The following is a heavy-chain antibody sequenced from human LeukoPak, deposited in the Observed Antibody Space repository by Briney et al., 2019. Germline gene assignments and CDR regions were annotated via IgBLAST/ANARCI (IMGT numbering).Heavy chain of an antibody. V-gene: IGHV1-24*01. Sequence: ASVKVSCKVSGYTLTELSMYWVRQAPGKGLEWMGGFDPEDGETIYAQKFQGRVTMTEDTSTDTAYMELSSLRSEDTAVYYCATSGPSPTAGTRYFQHWGQGTLVTVSS. CDR3: ATSGPSPTAGTRYFQH. CDR1: GYTLTELS. J-gene: IGHJ1*01. CDR2: FDPEDGET. D-gene: IGHD6-13*01.